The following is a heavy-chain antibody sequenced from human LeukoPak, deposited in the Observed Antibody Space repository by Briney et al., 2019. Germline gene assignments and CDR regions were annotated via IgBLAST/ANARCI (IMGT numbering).Heavy chain of an antibody. CDR1: GFTFSSYW. V-gene: IGHV3-74*01. CDR2: INTDGSST. J-gene: IGHJ3*02. Sequence: AGGSLRLSFAASGFTFSSYWMHWVRQAPGKGLVWVSRINTDGSSTSYADSVKGRFTISRDNAKNTLYLQMNSLRAEDTAVYYCTRVGTSGFHAFDIWGQGTMVTVSS. CDR3: TRVGTSGFHAFDI. D-gene: IGHD7-27*01.